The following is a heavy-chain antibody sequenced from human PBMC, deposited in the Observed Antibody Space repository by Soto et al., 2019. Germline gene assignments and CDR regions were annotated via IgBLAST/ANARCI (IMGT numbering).Heavy chain of an antibody. Sequence: EVQLVESGGGLVKPGPSLRLSCTASGFIFGDYAVSWLRQAPGKGLEWVGLIRSKAYGGTTEYAASVKGRFIISRDDSKSIAYLQMNSLITEDTAVYYCARSKMFDYWGQGTLVTVSS. CDR3: ARSKMFDY. CDR2: IRSKAYGGTT. V-gene: IGHV3-49*05. CDR1: GFIFGDYA. J-gene: IGHJ4*02.